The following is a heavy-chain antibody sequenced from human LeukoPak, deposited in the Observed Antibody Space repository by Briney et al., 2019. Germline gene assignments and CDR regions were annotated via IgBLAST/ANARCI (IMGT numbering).Heavy chain of an antibody. J-gene: IGHJ4*02. D-gene: IGHD2-21*01. CDR3: ARDHVTPGLLFDY. CDR1: GFSFSSNW. Sequence: PGGSLRLSCAASGFSFSSNWMTWVRQAPGKGLEWVATINQDGSEKYYVDSVKGRFTISRDNAKNSLYLQMNSLRAEDTAVYYCARDHVTPGLLFDYWGQGNLVTVSS. CDR2: INQDGSEK. V-gene: IGHV3-7*01.